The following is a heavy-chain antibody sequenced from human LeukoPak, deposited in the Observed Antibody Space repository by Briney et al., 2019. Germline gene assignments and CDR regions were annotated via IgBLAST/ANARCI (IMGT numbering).Heavy chain of an antibody. Sequence: ASVKVSCKASGGTFNSNAIHWVRQAPGQGLEWMGGSIPIFGTRKYAQKFQGRVTITMDESTSTAYMELSSLRPEDTAVYFCARGRSGIPAVTYNWFDPWGQGTLVTVSS. D-gene: IGHD6-13*01. CDR2: SIPIFGTR. CDR3: ARGRSGIPAVTYNWFDP. CDR1: GGTFNSNA. J-gene: IGHJ5*02. V-gene: IGHV1-69*05.